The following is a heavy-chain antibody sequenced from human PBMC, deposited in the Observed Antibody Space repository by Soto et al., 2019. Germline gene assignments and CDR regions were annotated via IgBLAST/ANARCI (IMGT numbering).Heavy chain of an antibody. J-gene: IGHJ5*02. CDR1: GSSIGSSYY. Sequence: SETRSLTCAVAGSSIGSSYYWGWIRQPPGKGLEWIGTIHHGGSSFYNPSLKSRVTMSVDTSKNQFSLKLRSVTAADTAVDFCARDWGTTTRVLRWFDPWGQGTLGT. CDR2: IHHGGSS. V-gene: IGHV4-38-2*02. CDR3: ARDWGTTTRVLRWFDP. D-gene: IGHD3-16*01.